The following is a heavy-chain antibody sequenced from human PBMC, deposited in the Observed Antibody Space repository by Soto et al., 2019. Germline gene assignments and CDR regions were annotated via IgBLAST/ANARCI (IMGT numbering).Heavy chain of an antibody. CDR2: TYYRSKWYN. CDR3: ARAHPRITIFGVADQGFDP. V-gene: IGHV6-1*01. CDR1: GDSVSSNSAA. Sequence: SQNLSLTCTISGDSVSSNSAAWNWIRQSPSRGLEWLGRTYYRSKWYNDYAVSVKSRITINPDTSKNQFSLQLNSVTPEDTAVYYCARAHPRITIFGVADQGFDPWGQGTLVTVSS. D-gene: IGHD3-3*01. J-gene: IGHJ5*02.